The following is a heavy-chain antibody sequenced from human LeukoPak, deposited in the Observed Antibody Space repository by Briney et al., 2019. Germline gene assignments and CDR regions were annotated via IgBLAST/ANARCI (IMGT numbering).Heavy chain of an antibody. CDR2: ISGSGGST. J-gene: IGHJ4*02. V-gene: IGHV3-23*01. Sequence: GGSLRLSCAASGFTFSSYAMSWVRQAPGKGPEWVSAISGSGGSTYYADSVKGRFTISRDNSKNTLYLQMNSLRAEDTAVYYCAKEKKAIVVVVTSFDYWGQGTLVTVSS. CDR1: GFTFSSYA. D-gene: IGHD2-15*01. CDR3: AKEKKAIVVVVTSFDY.